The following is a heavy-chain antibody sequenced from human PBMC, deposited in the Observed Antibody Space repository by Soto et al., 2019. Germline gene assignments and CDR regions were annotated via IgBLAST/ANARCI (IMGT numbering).Heavy chain of an antibody. V-gene: IGHV3-30*18. CDR3: VKDLYCGSYRPDV. CDR1: GITFSSHG. CDR2: ISYDGSNK. J-gene: IGHJ4*02. Sequence: PGGSRRLSCVASGITFSSHGMHWVRQSPGKGLEWVGVISYDGSNKNYAAPVKGRFTISRDKSKNTLYLQMNSLRAEDTAVYYCVKDLYCGSYRPDVWGQGTLVTVSS. D-gene: IGHD1-26*01.